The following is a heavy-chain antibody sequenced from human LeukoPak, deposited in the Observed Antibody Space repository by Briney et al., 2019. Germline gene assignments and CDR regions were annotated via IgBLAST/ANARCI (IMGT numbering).Heavy chain of an antibody. CDR2: ITPSGGST. CDR3: ARSNIMITFGGVIVIPGGGYGMDV. D-gene: IGHD3-16*02. CDR1: GYTFTIFY. J-gene: IGHJ6*02. Sequence: ASVNVSFTASGYTFTIFYMHWVRQAPGQGLEWMGMITPSGGSTSYAQKFQGRVTMTRDTSTSTVYMELSSLRSEDTAVYYCARSNIMITFGGVIVIPGGGYGMDVWGQGTTVTVSS. V-gene: IGHV1-46*01.